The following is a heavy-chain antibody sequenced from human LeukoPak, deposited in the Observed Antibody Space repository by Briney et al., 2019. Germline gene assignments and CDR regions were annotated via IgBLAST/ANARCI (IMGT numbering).Heavy chain of an antibody. CDR2: IKSNTDGGTT. V-gene: IGHV3-15*01. D-gene: IGHD3-10*01. CDR3: TTYGSGRTLPYY. Sequence: GGSLRLSCAASGFALSNYPMGWARQAPGKGLEWVGRIKSNTDGGTTDYAAPVKGRFTISRDDSINTLYLQMDSLKTEDTALYYCTTYGSGRTLPYYWGQGTLVTVSS. J-gene: IGHJ4*02. CDR1: GFALSNYP.